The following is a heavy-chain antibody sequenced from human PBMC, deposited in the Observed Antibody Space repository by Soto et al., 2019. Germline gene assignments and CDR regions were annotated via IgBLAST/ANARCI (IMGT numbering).Heavy chain of an antibody. CDR2: ISYDGSNK. CDR3: ARAPLWGTAMVLWYFDL. D-gene: IGHD5-18*01. CDR1: GFTFSSYA. V-gene: IGHV3-30-3*01. J-gene: IGHJ2*01. Sequence: QVQLVESGGGVVQPGRSLRLSCAASGFTFSSYAMHWVRQAPGKGLEWVAVISYDGSNKYYADSVKGRFTISRDNSKNTLYLQMNSLRAEDTDVYYCARAPLWGTAMVLWYFDLWGRGTLVTVSS.